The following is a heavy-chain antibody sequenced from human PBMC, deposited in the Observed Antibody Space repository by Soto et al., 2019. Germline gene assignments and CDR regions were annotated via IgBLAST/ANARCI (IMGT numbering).Heavy chain of an antibody. CDR2: IIPILGIA. J-gene: IGHJ5*02. CDR1: GGTFSSYT. Sequence: QVQLVQSGAEVKKPGSSVKVSCTASGGTFSSYTISWVRQAPGQGLEWMGRIIPILGIANYAQKFQGRVTITADKSTSTAYMELSSLRSEDTAVYYCARDSAGTTFWWFDPWGQGTLVTVSS. V-gene: IGHV1-69*08. CDR3: ARDSAGTTFWWFDP. D-gene: IGHD1-1*01.